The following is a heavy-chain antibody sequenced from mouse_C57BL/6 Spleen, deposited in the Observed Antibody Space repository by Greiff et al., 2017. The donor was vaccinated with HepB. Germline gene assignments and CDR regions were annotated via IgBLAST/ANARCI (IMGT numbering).Heavy chain of an antibody. Sequence: VKLLESGPGLVAPSQSLSISCTVSGFSLTSYGVHWVRQPPGKGLEWLVGIWSDGSTTDNSALNSRLGISKDNSESQVFLKMNRLQTDDTAMYYCARHGSGYAMDYWGQGTSVTVSS. D-gene: IGHD3-2*02. CDR1: GFSLTSYG. V-gene: IGHV2-6-1*01. CDR2: IWSDGST. J-gene: IGHJ4*01. CDR3: ARHGSGYAMDY.